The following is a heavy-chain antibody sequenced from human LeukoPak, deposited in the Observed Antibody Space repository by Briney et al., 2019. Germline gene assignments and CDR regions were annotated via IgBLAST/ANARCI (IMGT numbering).Heavy chain of an antibody. CDR2: IYYSGST. CDR3: ARSAQTVTTFPLDY. J-gene: IGHJ4*02. Sequence: PSQTLSLTCTVSGGSVSSGGYYWSWIRQHPGQGLEWIGYIYYSGSTYYNPSLQSRVTISVDTSKNQFSLKLSSVTAADTAAYYCARSAQTVTTFPLDYWGQGTLVTVSS. D-gene: IGHD4-17*01. CDR1: GGSVSSGGYY. V-gene: IGHV4-31*03.